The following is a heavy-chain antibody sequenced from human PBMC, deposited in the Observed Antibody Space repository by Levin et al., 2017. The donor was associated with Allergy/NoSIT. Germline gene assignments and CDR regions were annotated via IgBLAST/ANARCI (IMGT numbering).Heavy chain of an antibody. CDR3: ARDDGSEFPYFDY. V-gene: IGHV4-59*01. CDR1: GGSISSYY. CDR2: IYYSGST. D-gene: IGHD3-10*01. Sequence: SCTVSGGSISSYYWSWIRQPPGKGLEWIGYIYYSGSTNYNPSLKSRVTISVDTSKNQFSLKLSSVTAADTAVYYCARDDGSEFPYFDYWGQGTLVTVSS. J-gene: IGHJ4*02.